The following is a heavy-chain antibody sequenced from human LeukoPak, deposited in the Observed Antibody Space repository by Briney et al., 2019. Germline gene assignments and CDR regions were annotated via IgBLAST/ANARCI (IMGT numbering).Heavy chain of an antibody. J-gene: IGHJ6*02. CDR3: AKGLYDYALDV. CDR2: IGARDGRT. CDR1: GFTFSNDW. Sequence: GGSLRLSCAASGFTFSNDWMNWVRQAPGKGLDWVALIGARDGRTYYADPVKGRFTISRDNFKNTLYLQMNSLRAEDTAIYYCAKGLYDYALDVWGQGTAVTVSS. V-gene: IGHV3-23*01.